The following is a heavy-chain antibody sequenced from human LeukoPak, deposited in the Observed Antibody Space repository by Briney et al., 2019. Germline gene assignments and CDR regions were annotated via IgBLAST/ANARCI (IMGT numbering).Heavy chain of an antibody. CDR3: LGYCSGGSCYSGAH. J-gene: IGHJ4*02. Sequence: GGSLRLSCAASGITFNNYAMSWVRQAPGKGLEWVSGITDSGGSTYYADSVKGRFTISRDNSKNTQFLQMNSLRGEDTAVYYCLGYCSGGSCYSGAHWGQGTLVTVSS. CDR2: ITDSGGST. CDR1: GITFNNYA. D-gene: IGHD2-15*01. V-gene: IGHV3-23*01.